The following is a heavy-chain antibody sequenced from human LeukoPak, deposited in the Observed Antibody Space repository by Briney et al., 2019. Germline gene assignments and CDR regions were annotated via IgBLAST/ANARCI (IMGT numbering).Heavy chain of an antibody. V-gene: IGHV3-48*03. J-gene: IGHJ4*02. D-gene: IGHD2-2*03. CDR1: GFTFSSYE. CDR3: ARDGYCSSTSCSDLDY. Sequence: GGSLRLSCAASGFTFSSYEMNWVRQAPGKGLEWVSYISSSGSTIYYADSVKGRFTISRDNAKNSLYLQMNSLRAEDTAVYYCARDGYCSSTSCSDLDYWGQGTLVTVSS. CDR2: ISSSGSTI.